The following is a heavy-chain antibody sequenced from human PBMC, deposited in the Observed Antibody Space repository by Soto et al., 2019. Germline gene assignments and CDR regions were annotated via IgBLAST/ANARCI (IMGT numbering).Heavy chain of an antibody. CDR2: LSGVGDDS. V-gene: IGHV3-23*01. D-gene: IGHD3-3*01. CDR3: AKLNPYYTSAHFDY. Sequence: EVQLLESGGGLVQPGGSLRLSCAASGFTFSHYAMTWVRLAPGKGLEWVSTLSGVGDDSYYADSVKGRFTISRENSKNTLYLQMHRLRAEDTAIYYCAKLNPYYTSAHFDYWGQGTLVTVSS. J-gene: IGHJ4*02. CDR1: GFTFSHYA.